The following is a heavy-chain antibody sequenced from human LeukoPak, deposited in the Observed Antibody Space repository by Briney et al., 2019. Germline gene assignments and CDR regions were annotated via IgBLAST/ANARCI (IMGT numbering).Heavy chain of an antibody. J-gene: IGHJ3*02. CDR3: ARASNALYCGGDCYAAFDI. V-gene: IGHV3-23*01. CDR2: ISDSGGSK. CDR1: GFTFSSYA. Sequence: GGSLRLSCAASGFTFSSYAMSWVRQAPGKGLEWVSGISDSGGSKYYADSVKGRFTISRDNSKNTLYLQMNSLRAEDTAVYYCARASNALYCGGDCYAAFDIWGQGTMVTVSS. D-gene: IGHD2-21*01.